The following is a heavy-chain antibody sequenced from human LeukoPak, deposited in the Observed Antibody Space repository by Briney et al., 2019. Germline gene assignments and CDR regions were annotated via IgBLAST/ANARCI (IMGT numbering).Heavy chain of an antibody. CDR2: IYYSGST. J-gene: IGHJ4*02. V-gene: IGHV4-39*07. CDR1: GGSISSSSYY. D-gene: IGHD4-17*01. Sequence: KPSETLSLTCTVSGGSISSSSYYWGWIRQPPGKGLEWIGSIYYSGSTYYNPSLKSRVTISVDTSKNQFSLKLSSVTAADTAVYYCAREVGGDFDALDYWGQGTLVTVSS. CDR3: AREVGGDFDALDY.